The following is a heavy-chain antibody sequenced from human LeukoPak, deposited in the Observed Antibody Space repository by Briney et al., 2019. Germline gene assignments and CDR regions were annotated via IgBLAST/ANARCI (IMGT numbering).Heavy chain of an antibody. V-gene: IGHV3-48*03. CDR1: GFTFSSYE. Sequence: GGSLRLSCAASGFTFSSYEMNWVRQAPGKGLEWVSYISNIDSTTHYADSVKGRFTISRDNAQNSLYLQMSSLRAEDTAVYYCGRGGDDYGDYYLGMDGWGQGTKVTGSS. J-gene: IGHJ6*02. CDR2: ISNIDSTT. CDR3: GRGGDDYGDYYLGMDG. D-gene: IGHD4-17*01.